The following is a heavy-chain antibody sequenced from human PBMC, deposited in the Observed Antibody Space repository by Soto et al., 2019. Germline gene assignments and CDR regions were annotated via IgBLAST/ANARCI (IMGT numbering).Heavy chain of an antibody. D-gene: IGHD3-22*01. CDR2: IYSGGST. Sequence: EVPLVKSGGGLIQPGGSLRLSCAASGFTVSSNYMSWVRQAPGKGLEWVSVIYSGGSTYYADSVKGRFTISRDNSKNTLYLQMNSLRAEDTAVYYCARDRVESGYPEYFQHWGQGTLVTVSS. CDR3: ARDRVESGYPEYFQH. J-gene: IGHJ1*01. V-gene: IGHV3-53*01. CDR1: GFTVSSNY.